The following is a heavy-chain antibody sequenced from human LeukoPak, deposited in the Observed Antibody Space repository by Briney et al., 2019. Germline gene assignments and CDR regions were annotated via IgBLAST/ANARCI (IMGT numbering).Heavy chain of an antibody. Sequence: PGGSLRLSCAASGFTFRNAWMSWVRPAPGKGLEWVGRIKSKTDGGTTDYAAPVKGRFTISRDDSKNTLYLQMNTLKIEDTAVYYCTTELRWEEEPFDYWGQGTLVTVSS. J-gene: IGHJ4*02. V-gene: IGHV3-15*01. CDR3: TTELRWEEEPFDY. CDR1: GFTFRNAW. CDR2: IKSKTDGGTT. D-gene: IGHD5-24*01.